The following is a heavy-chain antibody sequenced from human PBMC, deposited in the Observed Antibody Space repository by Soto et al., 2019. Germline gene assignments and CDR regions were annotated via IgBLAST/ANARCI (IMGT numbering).Heavy chain of an antibody. CDR3: GRRYSSSLDF. Sequence: QVQLQESGPGLVKPSETLSLTCTVSGGSISSYYWSWIRQPPGKGRAWIGYIFYRGSTKYNPSLKSRVTISVHTAKNQFSPKLGSVTAAGTAVYYCGRRYSSSLDFWGQGTLVTVSA. CDR1: GGSISSYY. J-gene: IGHJ4*02. D-gene: IGHD6-13*01. V-gene: IGHV4-59*08. CDR2: IFYRGST.